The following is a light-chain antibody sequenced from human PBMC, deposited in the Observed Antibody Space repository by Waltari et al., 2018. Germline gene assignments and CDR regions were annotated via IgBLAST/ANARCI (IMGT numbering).Light chain of an antibody. J-gene: IGLJ3*02. CDR3: QTGGHGTWV. CDR2: FNSDGSV. Sequence: QPVTGPRYFMKFNSDGSVSRGDEVPDRCSGSSSGAERYLTISGLQSEDEADYCCQTGGHGTWVFGGGTKLTVL. V-gene: IGLV4-69*01.